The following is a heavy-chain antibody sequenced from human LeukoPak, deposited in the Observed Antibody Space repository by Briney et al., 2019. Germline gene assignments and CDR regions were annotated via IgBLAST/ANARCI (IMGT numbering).Heavy chain of an antibody. D-gene: IGHD2/OR15-2a*01. CDR1: GYTFTGYY. CDR2: INPNSGGT. V-gene: IGHV1-2*02. Sequence: ASVKVSCKASGYTFTGYYMHWVRQAPGQGLEWMGWINPNSGGTNYAQKFQGRVTMTRDTSISTAYMELSRLRYDDTAVYYCARERRYYQNWFDPWGQGTLVTVSS. J-gene: IGHJ5*02. CDR3: ARERRYYQNWFDP.